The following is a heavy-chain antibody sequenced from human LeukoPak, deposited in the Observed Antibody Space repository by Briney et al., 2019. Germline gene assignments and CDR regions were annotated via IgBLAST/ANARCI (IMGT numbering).Heavy chain of an antibody. CDR3: ARENYDSSGYYIYYYYYGMDV. CDR1: GFTFSSYG. V-gene: IGHV3-30*03. CDR2: ISYDGSNK. J-gene: IGHJ6*02. Sequence: GRSLRLSCAASGFTFSSYGMRWVRQAPGKGLEWVAVISYDGSNKYYADSVKGRFTISRDNSKNTLYLQMNSLRAEDTAVYYCARENYDSSGYYIYYYYYGMDVWGQGTTVTVSS. D-gene: IGHD3-22*01.